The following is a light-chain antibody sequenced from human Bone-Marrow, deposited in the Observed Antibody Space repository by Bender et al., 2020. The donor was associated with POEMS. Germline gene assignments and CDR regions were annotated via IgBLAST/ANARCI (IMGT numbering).Light chain of an antibody. CDR2: DVK. J-gene: IGLJ3*02. V-gene: IGLV2-14*03. CDR3: AGWDDRLSGWL. Sequence: QSALTQPASVSGSPGQSITISCTGTSGDVGGYNYVSWYQQHPGKAPKLMIYDVKNRPSGVHDRFSGSKSGTSASLTITGLQAEDEADYYCAGWDDRLSGWLFGGGTKLTVL. CDR1: SGDVGGYNY.